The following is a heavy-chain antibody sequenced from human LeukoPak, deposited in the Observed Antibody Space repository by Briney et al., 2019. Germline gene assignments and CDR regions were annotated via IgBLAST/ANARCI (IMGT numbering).Heavy chain of an antibody. CDR3: AREQDIVVVPAAIKGPYYMDV. V-gene: IGHV4-4*07. J-gene: IGHJ6*03. CDR2: IYTSGST. CDR1: GGSISSYY. Sequence: SETLSLTCTVSGGSISSYYWSWIRQPAGKGLEWIGRIYTSGSTNYNPSLKSRVTMSVDTSKNQFSLKLSSVTAADTAVYYCAREQDIVVVPAAIKGPYYMDVWGKGTTVTVSS. D-gene: IGHD2-2*02.